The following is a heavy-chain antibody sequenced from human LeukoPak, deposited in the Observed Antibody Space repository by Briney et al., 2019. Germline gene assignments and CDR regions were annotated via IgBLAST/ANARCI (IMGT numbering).Heavy chain of an antibody. CDR2: IYYSGST. V-gene: IGHV4-59*08. CDR3: ARTMYYYDSSGYLY. J-gene: IGHJ4*02. CDR1: GGSISSYY. Sequence: SETLSLTCTVSGGSISSYYWSWIRQPPGKGLEWIGYIYYSGSTNYNPSLKSRVTISVDTSKNQFSLKLSSVTAADTAVYYCARTMYYYDSSGYLYWGQGPLVTVSS. D-gene: IGHD3-22*01.